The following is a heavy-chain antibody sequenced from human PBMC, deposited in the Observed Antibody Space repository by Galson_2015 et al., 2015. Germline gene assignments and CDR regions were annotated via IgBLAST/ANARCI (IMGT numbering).Heavy chain of an antibody. CDR2: ISDNGLKT. D-gene: IGHD2-15*01. V-gene: IGHV3-23*01. CDR1: GFTFSDYA. Sequence: SLRLSCAASGFTFSDYAMSWVRQAPGKGLEWVSSISDNGLKTFYADSVRGRSTISRDNSKNTLYLQMSSLRVDDTAVYYCVRDRRHCSGNTCFLDYWGQGALVTVSS. J-gene: IGHJ4*02. CDR3: VRDRRHCSGNTCFLDY.